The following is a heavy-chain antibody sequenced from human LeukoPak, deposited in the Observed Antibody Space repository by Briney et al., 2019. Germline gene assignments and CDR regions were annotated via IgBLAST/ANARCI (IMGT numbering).Heavy chain of an antibody. CDR2: INHSGST. CDR3: ARGRSRITIFGVVITNKGFEY. J-gene: IGHJ4*02. V-gene: IGHV4-34*01. CDR1: GGSFSGYY. Sequence: SETLSLTCAVYGGSFSGYYWSWIRQPPGKGLEWIGEINHSGSTNYNPSLKSRVTISVDTSKNQFSLKLSSVTAADTAVYYCARGRSRITIFGVVITNKGFEYWGQGTLVTVSS. D-gene: IGHD3-3*01.